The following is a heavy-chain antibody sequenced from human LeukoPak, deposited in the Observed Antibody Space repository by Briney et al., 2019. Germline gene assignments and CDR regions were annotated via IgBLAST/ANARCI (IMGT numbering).Heavy chain of an antibody. CDR2: ISGDGGST. D-gene: IGHD6-19*01. CDR3: AVQGAVAGTSHAGEDALDI. V-gene: IGHV3-43*02. Sequence: GGSLRLSCAASGFTFDDYAMHWVRQAPGKGLERVSLISGDGGSTYYADSVKGRFTISRDNSKNSLYLQMNSLRTEDTALYYCAVQGAVAGTSHAGEDALDIWGQGTMVTVSS. J-gene: IGHJ3*02. CDR1: GFTFDDYA.